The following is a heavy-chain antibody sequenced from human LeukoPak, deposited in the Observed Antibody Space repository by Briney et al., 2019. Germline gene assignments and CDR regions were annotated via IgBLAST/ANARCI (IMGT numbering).Heavy chain of an antibody. CDR2: ISSSSSYI. V-gene: IGHV3-21*01. D-gene: IGHD3-3*01. CDR3: ARANYDFWSGSYYAMDV. CDR1: GFTFSSYS. Sequence: GGSLRLSCAASGFTFSSYSMNWVRQAPGKGLEWVSSISSSSSYIYYADSVKGRFTISRDNAKNTLYLQMNSLRAEDTAVYYCARANYDFWSGSYYAMDVWGQGTTVTVSS. J-gene: IGHJ6*02.